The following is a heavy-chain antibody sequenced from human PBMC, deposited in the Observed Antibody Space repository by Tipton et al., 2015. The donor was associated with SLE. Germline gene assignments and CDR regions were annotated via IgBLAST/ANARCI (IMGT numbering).Heavy chain of an antibody. J-gene: IGHJ6*04. CDR3: VGGYSGTVDV. Sequence: PGLVKPSQTLSLTCAISGDSVSSNSVTWNWIRQSPSRGLEWLGRTNYRSKWYKDYAVSVKGRVTINPDTSKNQFSLQLNSVTPEDTAMYYCVGGYSGTVDVWGKGTTVTVSS. V-gene: IGHV6-1*01. CDR2: TNYRSKWYK. D-gene: IGHD1-26*01. CDR1: GDSVSSNSVT.